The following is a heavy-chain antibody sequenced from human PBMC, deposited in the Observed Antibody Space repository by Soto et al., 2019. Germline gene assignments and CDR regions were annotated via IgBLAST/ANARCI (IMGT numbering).Heavy chain of an antibody. CDR1: GGTFSSYA. J-gene: IGHJ4*02. Sequence: EASVKVSCKASGGTFSSYAISWVRQAPGQGLEWMGGIIPIFGTANYAQKFQGRVTITADESTSTAYMELSSLRSEDTAVYYCARVPRKYSSSSTDTKPTWALDYWGQGTLVTVSS. V-gene: IGHV1-69*13. D-gene: IGHD6-6*01. CDR3: ARVPRKYSSSSTDTKPTWALDY. CDR2: IIPIFGTA.